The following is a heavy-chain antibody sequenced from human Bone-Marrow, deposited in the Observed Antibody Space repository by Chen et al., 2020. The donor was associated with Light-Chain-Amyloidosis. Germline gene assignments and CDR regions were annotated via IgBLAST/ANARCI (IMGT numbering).Heavy chain of an antibody. CDR3: AREIRLATPAAVTPDY. D-gene: IGHD6-13*01. CDR1: GDYIRGRNYY. CDR2: ISYDGYT. J-gene: IGHJ4*02. Sequence: QRQLQESGPGPVKPSETVSLTCAVCGDYIRGRNYYWGWIRPPPGAGLEWIGTISYDGYTYYNPSLKSRVTISLDTSKNQVSLKLSSVTAADTAVYYCAREIRLATPAAVTPDYWGQGTLVTVSS. V-gene: IGHV4-39*07.